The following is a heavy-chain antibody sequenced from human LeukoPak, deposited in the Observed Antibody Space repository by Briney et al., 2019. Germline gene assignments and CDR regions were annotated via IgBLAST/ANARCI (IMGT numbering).Heavy chain of an antibody. D-gene: IGHD2-15*01. J-gene: IGHJ6*03. CDR3: ARHLRHDKGYCSGGSCYDFSYYYMDV. V-gene: IGHV5-51*01. CDR1: GYRFSDYW. Sequence: GESLKISCQASGYRFSDYWIGWVRQMPGKGLEWMGITYPDVSDTKYSTSFQGQDTISADKSINTAYLQWSSLKASDTAMYYCARHLRHDKGYCSGGSCYDFSYYYMDVWGKGTTVSVSS. CDR2: TYPDVSDT.